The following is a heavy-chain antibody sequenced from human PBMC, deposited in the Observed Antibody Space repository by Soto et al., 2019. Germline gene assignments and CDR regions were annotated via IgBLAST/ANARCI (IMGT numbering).Heavy chain of an antibody. CDR2: INHSGST. J-gene: IGHJ6*02. Sequence: SETLAITCAVYGGSFSGYYWSWIRQPPGKGLEWIGEINHSGSTNYNPSLKSRVTISVDTSKNQFSLKLSSVTAADTAVYYCARGYYYDGSGYWAYYYYGMDVWDQGPTVTSP. CDR1: GGSFSGYY. V-gene: IGHV4-34*01. D-gene: IGHD3-22*01. CDR3: ARGYYYDGSGYWAYYYYGMDV.